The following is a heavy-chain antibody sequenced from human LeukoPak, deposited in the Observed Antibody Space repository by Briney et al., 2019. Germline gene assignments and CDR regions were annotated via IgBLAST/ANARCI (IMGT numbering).Heavy chain of an antibody. V-gene: IGHV3-7*01. CDR1: GFTFSSYS. J-gene: IGHJ3*02. CDR2: IKQDGSEK. D-gene: IGHD2-2*01. Sequence: GGSLRLSCAASGFTFSSYSMNWVRQAPGKGLEWVANIKQDGSEKYYVDSVKGRFTISRDNAKNSLCLQMNSLRAEDTAVYYCARDIVIVPADPDVFDIWGQGIMVTVSS. CDR3: ARDIVIVPADPDVFDI.